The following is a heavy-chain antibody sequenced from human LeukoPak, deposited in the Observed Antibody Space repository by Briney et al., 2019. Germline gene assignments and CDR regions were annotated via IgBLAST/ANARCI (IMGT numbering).Heavy chain of an antibody. CDR2: ISYDGSNK. D-gene: IGHD2/OR15-2a*01. Sequence: PGRSLRLSCAASGFTFGSYAMHWVRQAPGKGLEWVAVISYDGSNKYYADSVKGRFTISRDNSKNTLYLQMNSLRAEDTAVYYCARDRIHAFDYWGQGTLVTVSS. CDR1: GFTFGSYA. CDR3: ARDRIHAFDY. V-gene: IGHV3-30-3*01. J-gene: IGHJ4*02.